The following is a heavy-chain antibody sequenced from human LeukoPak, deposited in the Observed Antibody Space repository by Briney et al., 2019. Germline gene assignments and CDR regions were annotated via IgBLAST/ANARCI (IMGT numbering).Heavy chain of an antibody. J-gene: IGHJ4*02. V-gene: IGHV1-18*01. CDR2: ISAYNGNT. CDR1: GYTFTSYG. Sequence: ASVKVSCKASGYTFTSYGISWVRQAPGQGLEWMGWISAYNGNTNYAQKLQGRVTMTTDTSTSTAYMELRSLRSDDTAVYYCARGLGIWVLAAAGTIDYWGQGTLVTVSS. D-gene: IGHD6-13*01. CDR3: ARGLGIWVLAAAGTIDY.